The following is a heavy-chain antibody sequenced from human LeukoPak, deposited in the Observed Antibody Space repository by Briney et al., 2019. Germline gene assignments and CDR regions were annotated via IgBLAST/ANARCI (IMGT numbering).Heavy chain of an antibody. J-gene: IGHJ4*02. CDR3: AKDLSLRSSDWYPGFDS. V-gene: IGHV3-30-3*01. Sequence: GRSLRLSCAASGFTFSSYAMHWVRQAPGKGLEWVAVISYDGSNKYYADSVKGRFTISRDNSKNTLYLQMNSLRAEDTAVYYCAKDLSLRSSDWYPGFDSWGQGTLVTVSS. CDR1: GFTFSSYA. D-gene: IGHD6-19*01. CDR2: ISYDGSNK.